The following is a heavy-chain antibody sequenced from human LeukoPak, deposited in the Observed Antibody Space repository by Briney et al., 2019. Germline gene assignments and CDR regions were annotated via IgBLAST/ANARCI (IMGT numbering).Heavy chain of an antibody. Sequence: SETLSLTCAVYGGSFSGYYWSWIRQPPGKGLEWIGEINHSGSTNYNPSLKSRVTISVDTSKNQFSLRLSSVTAADTAVYYCARGIPRYYVYATLDYFDYWGQGTLVTVSS. V-gene: IGHV4-34*01. D-gene: IGHD2-8*01. CDR2: INHSGST. CDR3: ARGIPRYYVYATLDYFDY. J-gene: IGHJ4*02. CDR1: GGSFSGYY.